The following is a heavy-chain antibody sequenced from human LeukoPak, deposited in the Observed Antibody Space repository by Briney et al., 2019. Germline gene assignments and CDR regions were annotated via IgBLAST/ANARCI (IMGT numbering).Heavy chain of an antibody. V-gene: IGHV3-23*01. Sequence: GGSLRLSCAASGFTFSSYTMSWVRQAPGKGLEWVSAISGSGGSTYYADSVKGRFTISRDNSKNTLYLQMNSLRAEDTAVYYCAGGPLRYYFDYWGQGTLVTVSS. CDR1: GFTFSSYT. J-gene: IGHJ4*02. CDR2: ISGSGGST. CDR3: AGGPLRYYFDY. D-gene: IGHD2-15*01.